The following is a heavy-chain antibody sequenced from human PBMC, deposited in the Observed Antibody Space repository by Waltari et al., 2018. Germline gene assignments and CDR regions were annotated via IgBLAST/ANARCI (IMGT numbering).Heavy chain of an antibody. J-gene: IGHJ4*02. V-gene: IGHV4-34*01. CDR1: GGSFSGYY. D-gene: IGHD3-10*01. CDR3: ARGQGPIRITMVRGVIDY. CDR2: INHSGST. Sequence: QVQLQQWGAGLLKPSETLSLTCAVSGGSFSGYYWSWIRQPPGKGLEWIGEINHSGSTNYNPSLKSRVTISVDTSKNQFSLKLSSVTAADTAVYYCARGQGPIRITMVRGVIDYWGQGTLVTVSS.